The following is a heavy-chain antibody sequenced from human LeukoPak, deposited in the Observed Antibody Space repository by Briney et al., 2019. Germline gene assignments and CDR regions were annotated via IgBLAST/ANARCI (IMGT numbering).Heavy chain of an antibody. Sequence: GASVKVSCKASGGTFSSYAISWVRQAPGQGLEWMGRIIPILGIANYAQKFQGRVTITADKSTSTAYMELSSLRSEDTAVYYCARTPDHSSGPRLPDYWGQGTLVTVSS. CDR1: GGTFSSYA. D-gene: IGHD3-22*01. CDR2: IIPILGIA. J-gene: IGHJ4*02. CDR3: ARTPDHSSGPRLPDY. V-gene: IGHV1-69*04.